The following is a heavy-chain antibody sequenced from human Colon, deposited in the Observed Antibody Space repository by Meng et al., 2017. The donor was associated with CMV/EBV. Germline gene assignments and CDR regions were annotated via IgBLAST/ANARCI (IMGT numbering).Heavy chain of an antibody. CDR3: ANRPDTSGFLRADDY. D-gene: IGHD5-12*01. CDR1: GVNLSDYQ. V-gene: IGHV3-48*03. CDR2: ISNSGGTT. J-gene: IGHJ4*02. Sequence: GGSLRLSCVASGVNLSDYQMNWVRQAPGKGLEWLSYISNSGGTTYYADSVKGRFTISRDNSKNSLYLQMNSLRAEDTGVYYCANRPDTSGFLRADDYWGQGTLVTVSS.